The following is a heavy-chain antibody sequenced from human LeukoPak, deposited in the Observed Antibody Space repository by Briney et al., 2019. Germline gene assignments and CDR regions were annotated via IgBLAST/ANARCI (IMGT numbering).Heavy chain of an antibody. CDR2: IYYSGST. CDR1: GGSISSSSYY. J-gene: IGHJ4*02. Sequence: SETLSLTCTVSGGSISSSSYYWGWIRQPPGKGLEWIGSIYYSGSTYYNPSLKSRVTISVDTSKNQFSLKLSSVTAADTAVYYCARQRGGSYYPPIDYWGQGTLVTVSS. D-gene: IGHD1-26*01. CDR3: ARQRGGSYYPPIDY. V-gene: IGHV4-39*01.